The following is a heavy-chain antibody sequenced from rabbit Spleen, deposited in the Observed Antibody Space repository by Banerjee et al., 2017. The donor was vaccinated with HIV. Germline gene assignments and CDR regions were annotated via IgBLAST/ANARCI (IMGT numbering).Heavy chain of an antibody. CDR1: GFSFSSNDY. CDR3: ARDTSSSFSSYGMDL. V-gene: IGHV1S40*01. CDR2: IDSADGST. Sequence: QSLEESGGDLVKPEGSLTLTCTASGFSFSSNDYMCWVRQAPGKRPEWIACIDSADGSTYYASWAKGRFTVSKTSSTSVTLQVTSLTAADTATYFCARDTSSSFSSYGMDLWGPGTLVTVS. J-gene: IGHJ6*01. D-gene: IGHD1-1*01.